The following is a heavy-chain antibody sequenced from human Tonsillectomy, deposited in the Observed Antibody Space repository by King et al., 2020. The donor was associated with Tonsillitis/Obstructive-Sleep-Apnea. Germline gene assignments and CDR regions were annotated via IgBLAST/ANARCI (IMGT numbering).Heavy chain of an antibody. J-gene: IGHJ4*02. CDR2: INPNSGGT. Sequence: QLVQSGAEVKKPGASVKVSCKASGYTFTGYYMHWVRQAPGQGLEWMGWINPNSGGTNDAQKFQGRGTMTRDTSISTAYMELSRLRSDDTAVYYCASGRGMSTPESGVVDYWGQGTLVTVSS. D-gene: IGHD5/OR15-5a*01. V-gene: IGHV1-2*02. CDR1: GYTFTGYY. CDR3: ASGRGMSTPESGVVDY.